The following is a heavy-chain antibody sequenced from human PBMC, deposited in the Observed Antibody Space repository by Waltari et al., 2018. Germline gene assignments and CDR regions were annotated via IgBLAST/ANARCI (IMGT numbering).Heavy chain of an antibody. Sequence: QLQLQESGPGLVKPSETLSLTCTVSGGSISSSSYYWGWIRQPPGKGLEWIGSIYYSGSTYYNPSLKSRVTISVDTSKNQFSLKLSSVTAADTAVYYCARAGSSIAAPTFDYWGQGTLVTVSS. CDR2: IYYSGST. V-gene: IGHV4-39*07. CDR3: ARAGSSIAAPTFDY. CDR1: GGSISSSSYY. J-gene: IGHJ4*02. D-gene: IGHD6-6*01.